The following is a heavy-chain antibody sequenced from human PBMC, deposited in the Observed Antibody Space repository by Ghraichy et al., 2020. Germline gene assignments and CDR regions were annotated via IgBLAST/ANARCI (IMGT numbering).Heavy chain of an antibody. CDR3: ARGRRITMIVVVIGEKWFDP. J-gene: IGHJ5*02. CDR1: GGSFSGYY. Sequence: SETLSLTCAVYGGSFSGYYWSWIRQPPGKGLEWIGEINHSGSTNYNPSLKSRVTISVDTSKNQFSLKLSSVTAADTAVYYCARGRRITMIVVVIGEKWFDPWGQGTLVTVSS. V-gene: IGHV4-34*01. D-gene: IGHD3-22*01. CDR2: INHSGST.